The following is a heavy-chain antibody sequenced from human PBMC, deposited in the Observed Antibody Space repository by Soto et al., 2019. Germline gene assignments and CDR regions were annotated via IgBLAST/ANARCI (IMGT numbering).Heavy chain of an antibody. CDR3: ARVGGYYYDSSGAFDI. CDR1: GGSISSGDYY. J-gene: IGHJ3*02. Sequence: SETLSLTCTVSGGSISSGDYYWSWIRQPPGKGLEWIGYIYYSGSTYYNPSLKSRVTISVDTSKNQFSLKLSSVTAADTAAYYCARVGGYYYDSSGAFDIWGQGTMVTVSS. D-gene: IGHD3-22*01. CDR2: IYYSGST. V-gene: IGHV4-30-4*01.